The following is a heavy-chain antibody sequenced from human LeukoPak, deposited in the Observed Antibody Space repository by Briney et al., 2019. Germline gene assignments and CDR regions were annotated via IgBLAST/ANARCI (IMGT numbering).Heavy chain of an antibody. CDR1: GFTFSSYA. D-gene: IGHD3-22*01. V-gene: IGHV3-23*01. J-gene: IGHJ4*02. Sequence: GGSLRLSCAASGFTFSSYAMSWVRQAPGKGLEWVSAISGSGGSTYYADSVKGRFTISRDNSKNTLYLQMNSLKAGDTAVYYCAKDPTYYYDSSGYLFDYWGQGTLVTVSS. CDR2: ISGSGGST. CDR3: AKDPTYYYDSSGYLFDY.